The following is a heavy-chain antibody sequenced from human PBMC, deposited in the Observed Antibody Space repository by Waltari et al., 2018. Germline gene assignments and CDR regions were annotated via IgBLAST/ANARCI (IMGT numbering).Heavy chain of an antibody. CDR1: GGSLSSSGFC. V-gene: IGHV4-39*02. CDR3: VRPERGSYYYFDS. D-gene: IGHD3-16*01. Sequence: QLQLQESGPGLVKPSETLSLSCTVSGGSLSSSGFCGGWIRPSPGKGLEWIGSVYYSGASYYNPSLESRVTMSIDTSKRHVSLRLTSVTVADTAVYYCVRPERGSYYYFDSWGQGTLVIVSS. J-gene: IGHJ4*02. CDR2: VYYSGAS.